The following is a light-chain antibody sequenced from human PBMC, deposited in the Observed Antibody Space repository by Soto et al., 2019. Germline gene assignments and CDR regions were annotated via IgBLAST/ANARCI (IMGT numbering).Light chain of an antibody. CDR3: CSFAGSSTLAV. CDR1: SSDVGSYNL. V-gene: IGLV2-23*01. J-gene: IGLJ1*01. Sequence: QSVLTQPASVSGSPGQAITISCTGTSSDVGSYNLVSWYQQHPGKAPKLMIYEGNKRPSGVSNRFSGSKSGNTASLTISRLQAEDEADYYCCSFAGSSTLAVFGTGTKVTVL. CDR2: EGN.